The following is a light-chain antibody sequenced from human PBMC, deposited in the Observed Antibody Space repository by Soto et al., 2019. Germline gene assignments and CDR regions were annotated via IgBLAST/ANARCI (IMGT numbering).Light chain of an antibody. J-gene: IGKJ1*01. CDR2: GAS. CDR1: QSVSSSY. CDR3: QQYGSSPRT. Sequence: IVLTQSPGTLSLSPGERATLSCRASQSVSSSYLAWYQQKPGQAPRLLIYGASSRATGLPDRFSGSGSGTDFTLTISRLEPEEFAVYYCQQYGSSPRTFGQGTKVEIK. V-gene: IGKV3-20*01.